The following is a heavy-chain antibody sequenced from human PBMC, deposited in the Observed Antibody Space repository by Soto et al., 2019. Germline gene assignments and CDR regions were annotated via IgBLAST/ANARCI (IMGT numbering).Heavy chain of an antibody. Sequence: SETLSLTCTVSGGSISSGDYYWGWIRQPPGKGLEWIGYIYYSGSTYYNPSLKSRVTISVDTSKNQFSLKLSSVTAADTAVYYCARDMGDYELRDYYYGMDVWGQGTTVTVSS. D-gene: IGHD4-17*01. CDR2: IYYSGST. CDR3: ARDMGDYELRDYYYGMDV. CDR1: GGSISSGDYY. V-gene: IGHV4-30-4*01. J-gene: IGHJ6*02.